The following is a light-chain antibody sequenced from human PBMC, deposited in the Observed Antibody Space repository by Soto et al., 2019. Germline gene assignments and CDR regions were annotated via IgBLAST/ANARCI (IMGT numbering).Light chain of an antibody. J-gene: IGLJ1*01. CDR1: SSDVGGYNY. V-gene: IGLV2-14*01. CDR2: EVS. Sequence: QSALTQPASVSGSPGQSITISCTGTSSDVGGYNYVSWYQQHPGKAPKLMIYEVSNRPSGVPDRFSGSKSGNTASLTISGLQAEDEADYYCCSYIGHYIYVFGTGTKLTVL. CDR3: CSYIGHYIYV.